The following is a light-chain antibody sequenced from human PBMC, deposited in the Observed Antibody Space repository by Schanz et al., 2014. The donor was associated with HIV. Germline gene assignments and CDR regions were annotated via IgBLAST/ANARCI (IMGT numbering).Light chain of an antibody. V-gene: IGKV1-33*01. J-gene: IGKJ1*01. Sequence: DIQMTQSPSSLSASVGDRVTITCQASQDISNYLNWYQQKPGKAPKLLIYDASNLETGVPSRFSGGGSGTEFTLTISSLQPDDFATYYCQQYKSYWTFGQGTKVEIK. CDR2: DAS. CDR1: QDISNY. CDR3: QQYKSYWT.